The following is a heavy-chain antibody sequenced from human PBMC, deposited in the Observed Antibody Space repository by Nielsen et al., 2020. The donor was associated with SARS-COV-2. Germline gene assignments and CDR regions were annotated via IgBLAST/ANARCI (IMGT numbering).Heavy chain of an antibody. CDR2: IKSKTDGGTT. CDR3: ARETYDFWFDP. V-gene: IGHV3-15*01. Sequence: GESLKISCAASGFTFSNAWMSWVRQAPGKGLEWVGRIKSKTDGGTTDYAAPVKGRFTISRDNSKNTLYLQMNSLRAEDTAVYYCARETYDFWFDPWGQGTLVTVSS. D-gene: IGHD3-3*01. J-gene: IGHJ5*02. CDR1: GFTFSNAW.